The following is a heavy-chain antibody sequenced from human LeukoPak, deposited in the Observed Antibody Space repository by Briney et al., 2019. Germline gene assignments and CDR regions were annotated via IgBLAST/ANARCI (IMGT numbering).Heavy chain of an antibody. Sequence: GGSLRLSCAASEFTFTSYELNWVRQAPGKGLEWVSYISSSGNTISYADSVKGRFTISRDNAKNSLYLQMDSLKAEDTAVYYCARLPQSFVGASPFDFWGQGTLVTVSS. CDR1: EFTFTSYE. J-gene: IGHJ4*02. V-gene: IGHV3-48*03. D-gene: IGHD3-16*01. CDR3: ARLPQSFVGASPFDF. CDR2: ISSSGNTI.